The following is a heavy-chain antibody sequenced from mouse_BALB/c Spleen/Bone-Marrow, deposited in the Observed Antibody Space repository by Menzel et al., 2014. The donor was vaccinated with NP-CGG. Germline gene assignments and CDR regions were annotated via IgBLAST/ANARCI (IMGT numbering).Heavy chain of an antibody. Sequence: EVQGVESGPELVKPGASVKISCKASGYSFTGYFMNWVMQSHGKSLEWIGRINPYNGDTFYNQKFKGKATLTVDKSSSTAHMELRSLASEDSAVYYCAPSFITTAYYLDYWGQGTTLTVSS. V-gene: IGHV1-20*02. CDR1: GYSFTGYF. J-gene: IGHJ2*01. CDR3: APSFITTAYYLDY. CDR2: INPYNGDT. D-gene: IGHD1-2*01.